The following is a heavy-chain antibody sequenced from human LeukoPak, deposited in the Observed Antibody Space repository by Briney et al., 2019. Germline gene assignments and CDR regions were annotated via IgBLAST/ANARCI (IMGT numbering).Heavy chain of an antibody. D-gene: IGHD4-4*01. CDR2: ISAYNGNT. CDR3: ARDDGPLQYHYYYGMDV. CDR1: GYTFTSYG. J-gene: IGHJ6*02. Sequence: GASVKVSCKASGYTFTSYGISWVRQAPGQGLEWMGWISAYNGNTNYAQKLQGRVTMTTDTSTSTAYMELRSLRSGDTAVYYCARDDGPLQYHYYYGMDVWGQGTTVTVSS. V-gene: IGHV1-18*01.